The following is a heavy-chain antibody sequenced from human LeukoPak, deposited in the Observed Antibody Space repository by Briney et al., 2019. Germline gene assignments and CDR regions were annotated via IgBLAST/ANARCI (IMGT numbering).Heavy chain of an antibody. D-gene: IGHD1-26*01. CDR3: AKGDSGSYYVLDYFDY. CDR2: ISDTGVSA. CDR1: GFTFSSYA. Sequence: GGSLRLSCAASGFTFSSYAMSWVRQVPGEGLEWVAAISDTGVSAYYADSVKGRFTISRDNSKNTLSLQMNSLRVEDTAVYYCAKGDSGSYYVLDYFDYWGQGTLVTVSS. V-gene: IGHV3-23*01. J-gene: IGHJ4*02.